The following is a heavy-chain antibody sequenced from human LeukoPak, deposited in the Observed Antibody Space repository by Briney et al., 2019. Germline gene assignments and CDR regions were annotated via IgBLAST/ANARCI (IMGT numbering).Heavy chain of an antibody. D-gene: IGHD3-22*01. V-gene: IGHV3-23*01. CDR3: AKRGVVIRVILVGFHKEAYYFDS. Sequence: GGALRLSCAVSGITLSNYGMSSVRQAPGKGLEWVAGNSDRGGRTNDADAVQGRFTISRDNPKNTLYLQMNSLRAEDTAVYFCAKRGVVIRVILVGFHKEAYYFDSWGQGALVTVSS. CDR1: GITLSNYG. CDR2: NSDRGGRT. J-gene: IGHJ4*02.